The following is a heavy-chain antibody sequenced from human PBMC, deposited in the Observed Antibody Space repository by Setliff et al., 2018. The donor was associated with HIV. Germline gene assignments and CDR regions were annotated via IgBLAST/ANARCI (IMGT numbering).Heavy chain of an antibody. J-gene: IGHJ6*03. CDR2: VYYSGST. CDR3: ARGSITYWYSIPRDYYYYMDV. D-gene: IGHD2-8*02. V-gene: IGHV4-39*07. Sequence: SETLSLTCIVSGGSISSSSYYWGWIRQPPGKGLEWIGTVYYSGSTYYNPSLKSRVTISVDTSENQFSLKLSSVTAADTAVYYCARGSITYWYSIPRDYYYYMDVWGEGTTVTVSS. CDR1: GGSISSSSYY.